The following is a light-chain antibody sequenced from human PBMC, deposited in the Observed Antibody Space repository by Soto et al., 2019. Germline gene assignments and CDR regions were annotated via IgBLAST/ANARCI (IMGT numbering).Light chain of an antibody. CDR2: SAS. V-gene: IGKV1-39*01. CDR3: QQRYSTPWT. CDR1: QSISSY. J-gene: IGKJ1*01. Sequence: DIQLTHSPYNLSASVGDRVGITCRASQSISSYLNCYQQKKGKAPKVLIYSASSLQSGVPSRFSGSGYGTDFNLTISSLQTEDLTTYYGQQRYSTPWTFGQGTKVDI.